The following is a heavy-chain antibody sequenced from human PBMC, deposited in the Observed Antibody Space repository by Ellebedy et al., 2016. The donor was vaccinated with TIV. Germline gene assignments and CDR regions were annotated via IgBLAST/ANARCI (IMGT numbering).Heavy chain of an antibody. CDR2: INPSGGST. Sequence: ASVKVSXXASGYTFTSYYMHWVRQAPGQGLEWIGIINPSGGSTSYAQKFQGRVTMTRDTSTSTVYMELSSLRSEDTAVYYCARGPSETFDYWGQGTLVTVSS. CDR3: ARGPSETFDY. CDR1: GYTFTSYY. V-gene: IGHV1-46*01. J-gene: IGHJ4*02.